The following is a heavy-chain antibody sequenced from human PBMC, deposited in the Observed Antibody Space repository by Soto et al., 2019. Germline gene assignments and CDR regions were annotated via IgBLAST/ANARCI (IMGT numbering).Heavy chain of an antibody. CDR2: ISGSGDST. D-gene: IGHD3-16*02. J-gene: IGHJ4*02. CDR1: GFSFRSYA. Sequence: PGGSLRLSCAASGFSFRSYAMSWVRQAPGKGLEWVSVISGSGDSTYYADSVQGRFTISRDNSKNTLYLQVNSLRAEDTAVYYCAKDATVNYDKVWGSYRYTSFDSWGQGTLVTVSS. CDR3: AKDATVNYDKVWGSYRYTSFDS. V-gene: IGHV3-23*01.